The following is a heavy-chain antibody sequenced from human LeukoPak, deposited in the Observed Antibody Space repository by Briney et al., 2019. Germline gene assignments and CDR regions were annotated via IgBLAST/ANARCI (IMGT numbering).Heavy chain of an antibody. J-gene: IGHJ4*02. Sequence: KSGGPLRLFCAASGFTLRDYNMSWLRQAPGKGLEYISYINTGGASIYYAGSVKGRFTISRDNAKNSLYLQMNNVRAEDTAVYYCARTSTDCLDCWGQGTLVTVSS. D-gene: IGHD2-21*02. CDR1: GFTLRDYN. V-gene: IGHV3-11*04. CDR2: INTGGASI. CDR3: ARTSTDCLDC.